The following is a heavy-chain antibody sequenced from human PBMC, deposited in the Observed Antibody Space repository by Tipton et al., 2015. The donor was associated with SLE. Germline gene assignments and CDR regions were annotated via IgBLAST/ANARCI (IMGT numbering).Heavy chain of an antibody. D-gene: IGHD2-21*01. V-gene: IGHV4-38-2*02. CDR3: ARETPGGGDCCHFDY. CDR2: IYHSGST. Sequence: TLSLTCTVSGGSISSGYYWGWIRQPPGKGLEWIGSIYHSGSTYYNPSLKSRVTISVDTSKNQFSLKLSSVTAADTAVYYCARETPGGGDCCHFDYWGQGTLVTVSS. CDR1: GGSISSGYY. J-gene: IGHJ4*02.